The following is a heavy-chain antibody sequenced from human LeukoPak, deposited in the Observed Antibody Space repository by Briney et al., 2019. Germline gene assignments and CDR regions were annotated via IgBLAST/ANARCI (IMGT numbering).Heavy chain of an antibody. J-gene: IGHJ4*02. V-gene: IGHV4-38-2*02. CDR2: IYHSGSR. CDR1: SDSITNSYY. D-gene: IGHD6-13*01. Sequence: SETLSLTCTVSSDSITNSYYWGWIRQPPGKGLEWIGSIYHSGSRYYNPSIKSRVTISIDTSKNQFSLELNSVTPEDTAVYYCTRDGQQLGHAYWGQGPLVTVSS. CDR3: TRDGQQLGHAY.